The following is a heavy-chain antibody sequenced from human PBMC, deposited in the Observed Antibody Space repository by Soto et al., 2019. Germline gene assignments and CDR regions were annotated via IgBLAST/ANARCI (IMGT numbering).Heavy chain of an antibody. Sequence: ASVKVSCKASGYTFTSYGISWVRQAPGQGLEWMGWINAYNGKARYPQNFQGRVTITTDTSASAAYMELSSLRSEDTSVYYCARDYRSSWDYWGQGTQVTVSS. J-gene: IGHJ4*02. V-gene: IGHV1-18*01. CDR3: ARDYRSSWDY. D-gene: IGHD6-13*01. CDR2: INAYNGKA. CDR1: GYTFTSYG.